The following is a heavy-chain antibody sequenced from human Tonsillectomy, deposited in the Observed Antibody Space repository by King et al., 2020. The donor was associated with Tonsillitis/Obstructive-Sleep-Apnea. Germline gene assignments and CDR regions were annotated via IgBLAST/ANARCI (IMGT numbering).Heavy chain of an antibody. D-gene: IGHD1-26*01. CDR2: ISSSGSTI. J-gene: IGHJ3*02. Sequence: EVQLVESGGGLVQPGGSLRLSCAASGFTFSSYEMNWVRQAPGKGLEWVSYISSSGSTIYYADSVKGRFTISRDNAKNSLYLQMNSLRAEDTAVYYCARSGGVYDDAFDIWGQATMVTVSS. V-gene: IGHV3-48*03. CDR1: GFTFSSYE. CDR3: ARSGGVYDDAFDI.